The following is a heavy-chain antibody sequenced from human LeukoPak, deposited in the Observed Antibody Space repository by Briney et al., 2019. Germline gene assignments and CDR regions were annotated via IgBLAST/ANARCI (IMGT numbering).Heavy chain of an antibody. CDR1: ADTFTAYH. Sequence: ASVKVSCKASADTFTAYHMHWVRQAPGQGLEWMGWINPNSGGTNYAQKFQGRVTMTRDTSISTAYMELSRLRSDDTAVYYCARDRGGYIIDFWGQGTMVTVSS. J-gene: IGHJ3*01. D-gene: IGHD6-25*01. CDR3: ARDRGGYIIDF. CDR2: INPNSGGT. V-gene: IGHV1-2*02.